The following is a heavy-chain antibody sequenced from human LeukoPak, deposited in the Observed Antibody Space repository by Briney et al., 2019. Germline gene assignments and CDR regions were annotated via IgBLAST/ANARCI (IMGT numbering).Heavy chain of an antibody. CDR1: GGSISSSSYY. J-gene: IGHJ6*03. D-gene: IGHD6-13*01. Sequence: SETLSLTCTVSGGSISSSSYYWGWIRQPPGKGLEWIGSIYYSGSTYYNPSLKSRVIISVDTSKNQFSLKLSCVTAADTAVYYCARHGSGIAAAGTPRPGYYYMDVWGKGTTVTVSS. CDR2: IYYSGST. CDR3: ARHGSGIAAAGTPRPGYYYMDV. V-gene: IGHV4-39*01.